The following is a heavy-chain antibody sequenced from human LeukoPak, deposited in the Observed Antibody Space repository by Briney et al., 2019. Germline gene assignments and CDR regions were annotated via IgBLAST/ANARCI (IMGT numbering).Heavy chain of an antibody. D-gene: IGHD6-13*01. CDR1: EFTFSSYS. CDR2: ISSSSSYI. V-gene: IGHV3-21*01. CDR3: ARVGPAGRNNDY. Sequence: GGSLRLSCAASEFTFSSYSMNWVRQAPGKGLEWVSSISSSSSYIYYADSVEGRFTISRDNAKNSLYLQMNSLRAEDTAVYYCARVGPAGRNNDYWGQGTLVTVSS. J-gene: IGHJ4*02.